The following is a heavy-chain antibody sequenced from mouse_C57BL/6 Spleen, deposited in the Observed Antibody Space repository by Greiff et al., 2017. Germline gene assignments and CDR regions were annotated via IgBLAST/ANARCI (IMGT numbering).Heavy chain of an antibody. D-gene: IGHD2-3*01. J-gene: IGHJ4*01. V-gene: IGHV1-42*01. CDR1: GYSFTGYY. Sequence: VQLQQSGPELVKPGASVKISCTASGYSFTGYYLNWVKQSPEKSLEWIGEINPSTGGTTYNQKFKAKATLTVDKSSSTAYMQLKSLTSEDSAVYYCATWGLLAYYAMDYWGQGTSVTVSS. CDR3: ATWGLLAYYAMDY. CDR2: INPSTGGT.